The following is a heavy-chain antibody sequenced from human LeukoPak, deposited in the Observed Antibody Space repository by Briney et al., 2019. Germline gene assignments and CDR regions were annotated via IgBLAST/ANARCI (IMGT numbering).Heavy chain of an antibody. CDR3: ARDLFAEVN. J-gene: IGHJ4*02. Sequence: FTFXSYSXXWVRQAPGKGGEWVSSISSSSSYIYYAHSVKGRFTISRDNAKNSLYLQMNSLRAEDTAVYYCARDLFAEVNWGQGTLVTVSS. V-gene: IGHV3-21*01. D-gene: IGHD4-23*01. CDR2: ISSSSSYI. CDR1: FTFXSYS.